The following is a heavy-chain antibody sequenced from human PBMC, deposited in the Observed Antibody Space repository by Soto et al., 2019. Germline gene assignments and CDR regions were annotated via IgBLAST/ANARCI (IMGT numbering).Heavy chain of an antibody. CDR2: IDPIDSYT. CDR1: GNSFTSTW. D-gene: IGHD1-1*01. J-gene: IGHJ4*02. CDR3: ARRSCAGTSCFFDY. V-gene: IGHV5-10-1*01. Sequence: EVQLVQSGAEVKKPGESLRISCQGSGNSFTSTWISWVRQTPGKGLEWMGRIDPIDSYTYYSPSFKGHVTITVDKSTTTAYLHWSSLKASDTAMYYCARRSCAGTSCFFDYWRQGTLVAVSA.